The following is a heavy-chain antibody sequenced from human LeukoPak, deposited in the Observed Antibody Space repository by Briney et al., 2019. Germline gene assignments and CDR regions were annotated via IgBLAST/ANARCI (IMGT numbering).Heavy chain of an antibody. CDR3: ARSPPTYYDSSGYSDY. Sequence: GASVKVSCKASGYTFTSYAITWVRQAPGRGLEWMGWISAYNGNTNYAQMLQGRVTMTTDTSTSTAYMELRSLRSDDTAVYYCARSPPTYYDSSGYSDYWGQGTLVTVSS. D-gene: IGHD3-22*01. V-gene: IGHV1-18*01. J-gene: IGHJ4*02. CDR2: ISAYNGNT. CDR1: GYTFTSYA.